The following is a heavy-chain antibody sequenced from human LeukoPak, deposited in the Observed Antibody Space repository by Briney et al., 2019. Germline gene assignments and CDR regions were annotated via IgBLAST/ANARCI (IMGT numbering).Heavy chain of an antibody. V-gene: IGHV4-34*01. CDR2: INHSGST. CDR3: ASGAVAGRFDY. J-gene: IGHJ4*02. Sequence: SETLSLTCAVYGGSFSGYYWSWIRQPPGKGLEWIGEINHSGSTNYNPSLKSRVTISVDTSKNQFSLKLSSVTAADTAVYYCASGAVAGRFDYWGQGTLVTVSS. D-gene: IGHD6-19*01. CDR1: GGSFSGYY.